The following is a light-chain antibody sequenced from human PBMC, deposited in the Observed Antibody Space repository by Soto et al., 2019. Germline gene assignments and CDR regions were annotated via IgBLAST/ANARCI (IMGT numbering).Light chain of an antibody. V-gene: IGKV3D-15*01. CDR3: QQCDNWPRT. CDR2: DAS. CDR1: QSVSSN. J-gene: IGKJ1*01. Sequence: EIVMTQSPATLSVSPGERATLSCRASQSVSSNLAWYQQKPGQAPRLLIYDASTRATGIPDRFSGSGSGTDFTLTISSLQSEDFAVYYCQQCDNWPRTFGQGTKVDIK.